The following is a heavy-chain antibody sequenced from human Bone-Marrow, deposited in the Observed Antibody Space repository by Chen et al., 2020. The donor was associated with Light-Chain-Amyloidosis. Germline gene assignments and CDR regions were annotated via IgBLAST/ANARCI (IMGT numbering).Heavy chain of an antibody. CDR1: GGSFTSYY. D-gene: IGHD2-21*01. Sequence: QVHLQESGPGLVKASETLSLTCNVSGGSFTSYYWSWIRQSPGKTLEWIGYIFYTGATLYSPSLKNRLTISLDTPKNQFSLKLTSMTAADTAVYYCARHGGASFDFWGQGTLATVSS. CDR3: ARHGGASFDF. V-gene: IGHV4-59*08. CDR2: IFYTGAT. J-gene: IGHJ4*02.